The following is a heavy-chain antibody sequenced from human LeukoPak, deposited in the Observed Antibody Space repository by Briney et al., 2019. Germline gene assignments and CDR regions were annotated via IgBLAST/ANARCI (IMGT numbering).Heavy chain of an antibody. Sequence: ASVRVSCKASGYTFTNYYLHWVRQAPGHGLEWMAIINPSDGGTYYEQKLQGRVTVTRDTSTSTVYMELSSLRSEDTAVYYCARTMTAVTRGQHYYYGLDVWGQGTTVTVSS. CDR2: INPSDGGT. V-gene: IGHV1-46*01. D-gene: IGHD4-17*01. J-gene: IGHJ6*02. CDR1: GYTFTNYY. CDR3: ARTMTAVTRGQHYYYGLDV.